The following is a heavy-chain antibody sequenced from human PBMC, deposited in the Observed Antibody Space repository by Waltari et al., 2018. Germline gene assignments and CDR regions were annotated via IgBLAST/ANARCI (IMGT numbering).Heavy chain of an antibody. CDR2: TYNRSKWYN. CDR1: GDSVSSHSAA. Sequence: QVQLQQSGPGLVKPSQTLSLTCAISGDSVSSHSAAWNWIRQPPSRGLEWLGRTYNRSKWYNDYAVSVKSRITISPDTSKNQFSLQLNSVTPEDTAVYYCASSYWNDGGGFDYWGQGTLVTVSS. CDR3: ASSYWNDGGGFDY. J-gene: IGHJ4*02. V-gene: IGHV6-1*01. D-gene: IGHD1-1*01.